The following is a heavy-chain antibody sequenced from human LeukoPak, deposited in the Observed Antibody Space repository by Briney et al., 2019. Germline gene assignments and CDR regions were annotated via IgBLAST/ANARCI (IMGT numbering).Heavy chain of an antibody. CDR3: AKLGAAGGTYYMDV. J-gene: IGHJ6*03. CDR2: ISGSGGSI. Sequence: GGSLRLSCAASGFTFSSYAMSWVRQAPGKGLECVSPISGSGGSISYADSVKGRFTISRDNSKNTLFLQMNSLRADDTAIYYCAKLGAAGGTYYMDVWGKGTTVTVSS. V-gene: IGHV3-23*01. CDR1: GFTFSSYA. D-gene: IGHD6-13*01.